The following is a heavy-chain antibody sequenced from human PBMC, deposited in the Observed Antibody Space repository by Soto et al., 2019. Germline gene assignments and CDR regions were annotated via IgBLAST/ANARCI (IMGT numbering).Heavy chain of an antibody. J-gene: IGHJ5*02. V-gene: IGHV1-8*01. CDR3: VRGYCTSTSCAFGP. Sequence: QVPLVQSGTEVKKPGASVKVSCKASGYTFTNYDINSVRQPTGQGLEWMGWMKPNSGNTGYAQKLQGRVSMSGNTSITTAYMELSSLRSEDTAVYYCVRGYCTSTSCAFGPWGQGSLIPGSS. CDR2: MKPNSGNT. D-gene: IGHD2-2*01. CDR1: GYTFTNYD.